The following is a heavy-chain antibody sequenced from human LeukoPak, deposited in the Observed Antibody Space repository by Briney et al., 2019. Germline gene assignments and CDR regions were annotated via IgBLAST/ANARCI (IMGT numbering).Heavy chain of an antibody. D-gene: IGHD3-3*01. Sequence: ASVKVSCKASGYTFTGYYMHWVRQAPGQGLEWMGWINPNSGGTNYAPKFQGRVTMTRDTSISTAYMELSRLRSDDTAVYYCARGWDFWSGYYILDFDYWGQGTLVTVSS. CDR1: GYTFTGYY. V-gene: IGHV1-2*02. CDR2: INPNSGGT. J-gene: IGHJ4*02. CDR3: ARGWDFWSGYYILDFDY.